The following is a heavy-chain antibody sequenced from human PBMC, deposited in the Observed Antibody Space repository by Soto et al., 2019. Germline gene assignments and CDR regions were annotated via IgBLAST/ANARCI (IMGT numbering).Heavy chain of an antibody. V-gene: IGHV1-69*01. CDR1: GGTFSSYA. D-gene: IGHD3-10*01. CDR3: ARSMDRGSGSYLTVEY. Sequence: QVQLVQSGAEVKKPGSSVKVSCKASGGTFSSYAISWVRQAPGQGLEWMGGIIPIFGAANYAQKFQGRVTITADESTSTAYMELSSLRAEDTAVYYCARSMDRGSGSYLTVEYWGQGTLVTVSS. CDR2: IIPIFGAA. J-gene: IGHJ4*02.